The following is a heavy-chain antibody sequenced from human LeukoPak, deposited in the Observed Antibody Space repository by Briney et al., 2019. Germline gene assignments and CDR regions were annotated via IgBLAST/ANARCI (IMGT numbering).Heavy chain of an antibody. CDR3: AKDSYYDILTGYPYFDY. CDR1: GFTFSSYA. D-gene: IGHD3-9*01. Sequence: GGTLRLSCAASGFTFSSYAMHWVRQAPGKGLEGVSGISWNSGSIGYADSVKGRFTISRDNAKNSLYLQMNSLRAEDTALYYCAKDSYYDILTGYPYFDYWGQGTLATVSS. V-gene: IGHV3-9*01. CDR2: ISWNSGSI. J-gene: IGHJ4*02.